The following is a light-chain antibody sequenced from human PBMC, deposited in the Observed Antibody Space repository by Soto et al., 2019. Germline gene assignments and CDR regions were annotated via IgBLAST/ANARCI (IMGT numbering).Light chain of an antibody. Sequence: QSVLTQPASVSGSPGQSITISCPGNNIDVGGYNYVSWYQQHPGKAPKLMIYDVSNRPSGVSNRFSGSKSGNTASLTISGLQAEDEADYYCSSYTSSSTLFGTGTKVTVL. J-gene: IGLJ1*01. CDR1: NIDVGGYNY. V-gene: IGLV2-14*01. CDR2: DVS. CDR3: SSYTSSSTL.